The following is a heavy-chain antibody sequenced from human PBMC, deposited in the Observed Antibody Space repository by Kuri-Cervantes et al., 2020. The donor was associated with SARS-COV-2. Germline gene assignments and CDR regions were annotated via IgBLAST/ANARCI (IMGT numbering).Heavy chain of an antibody. CDR2: ILYDGSNK. J-gene: IGHJ3*02. D-gene: IGHD1-26*01. V-gene: IGHV3-30-3*01. Sequence: GESLKISCAASGFTFSSYAMHWVRQAPGKGLEWVAVILYDGSNKYYADSVKGRFTISRDNSKNTLYLQMNSLRAEDTAVYYCARDIVPVGATYDAFDIWGQGTMVTVSS. CDR3: ARDIVPVGATYDAFDI. CDR1: GFTFSSYA.